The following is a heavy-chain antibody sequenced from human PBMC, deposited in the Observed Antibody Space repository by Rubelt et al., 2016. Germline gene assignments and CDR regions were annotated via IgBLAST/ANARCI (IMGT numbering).Heavy chain of an antibody. Sequence: GASVKVSCKPSGYTFTSFYIHWMRQAPGQGLEWMGLINTEDGGPIYAQKFRGRVTVTRDTATSTVYFQLSRLRSEDTAVYFCARDADYYDTSEHFDYWGQGSLVVVSS. V-gene: IGHV1-46*03. J-gene: IGHJ4*02. D-gene: IGHD3-22*01. CDR1: GYTFTSFY. CDR3: ARDADYYDTSEHFDY. CDR2: INTEDGGP.